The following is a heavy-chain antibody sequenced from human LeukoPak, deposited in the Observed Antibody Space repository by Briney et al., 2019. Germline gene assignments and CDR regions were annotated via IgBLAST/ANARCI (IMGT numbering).Heavy chain of an antibody. Sequence: SETLSLTCTVSGGSISSYYWSWIRQPPGKGLEWIGYIYYSGSTNYNPSLKSRVTISVDTSKNQFSLKLSSVTAADTAVYYCAREGFNPPYGDYPWGQGTLVTVSS. CDR1: GGSISSYY. J-gene: IGHJ5*02. CDR2: IYYSGST. D-gene: IGHD4-17*01. V-gene: IGHV4-59*12. CDR3: AREGFNPPYGDYP.